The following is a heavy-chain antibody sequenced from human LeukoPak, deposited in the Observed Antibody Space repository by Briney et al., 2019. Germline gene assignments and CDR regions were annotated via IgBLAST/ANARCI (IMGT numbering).Heavy chain of an antibody. V-gene: IGHV3-48*01. D-gene: IGHD3-22*01. Sequence: GGSLRLSCAASGFTFSSYSMNWVRQAPGKGLEWVSYISTSSSTIYYADSMKGRFTISRDNAKNSLYLQMNSLRAEDTAVYYCARVFKGYYYLTDYWGQGTLVTVSS. CDR1: GFTFSSYS. J-gene: IGHJ4*02. CDR3: ARVFKGYYYLTDY. CDR2: ISTSSSTI.